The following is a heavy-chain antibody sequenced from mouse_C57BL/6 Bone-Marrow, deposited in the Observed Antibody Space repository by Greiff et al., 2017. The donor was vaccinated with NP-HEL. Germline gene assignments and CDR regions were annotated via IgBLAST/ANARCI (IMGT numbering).Heavy chain of an antibody. Sequence: EVQGVESGGGLVQPGGSLKLSCAASGFTFSDYYMYWVRQTPEKRLEWVAYISNGGGSTYYPDTVKGRFTISRDNAKNTLYLQMSRLKSEDTAMYYCARRGGYAYFDYWGQGTTLTVSS. CDR2: ISNGGGST. D-gene: IGHD2-2*01. CDR3: ARRGGYAYFDY. CDR1: GFTFSDYY. J-gene: IGHJ2*01. V-gene: IGHV5-12*01.